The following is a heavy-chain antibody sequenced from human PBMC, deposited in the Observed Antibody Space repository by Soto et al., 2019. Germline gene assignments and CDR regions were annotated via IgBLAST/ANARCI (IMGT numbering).Heavy chain of an antibody. Sequence: PGGSLRLSCAASGFTFDDYAMHWVRQAPGKGLEWVSGISWNSGSIGYADSVKGRFTISRDNAKNSLYLQMNSLRAEDTALYYCAKDSRSGRGNPVWGQGTTVTVSS. CDR3: AKDSRSGRGNPV. V-gene: IGHV3-9*01. CDR1: GFTFDDYA. CDR2: ISWNSGSI. J-gene: IGHJ6*02. D-gene: IGHD1-26*01.